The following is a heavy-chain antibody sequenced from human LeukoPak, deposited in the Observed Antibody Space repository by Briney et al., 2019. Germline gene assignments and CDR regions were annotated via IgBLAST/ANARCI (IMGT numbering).Heavy chain of an antibody. D-gene: IGHD4-11*01. Sequence: ASVKVSCKASGYTFTSYYMHWVRQAPGQGLEWMGIINPSGGSTSYAQKFQGRVTMTRDTSTSTVYMELSSLRSEDTAVYYCARDGSYNNYPLYYYYYMDVWGKGTTVTVSS. J-gene: IGHJ6*03. CDR1: GYTFTSYY. CDR2: INPSGGST. V-gene: IGHV1-46*01. CDR3: ARDGSYNNYPLYYYYYMDV.